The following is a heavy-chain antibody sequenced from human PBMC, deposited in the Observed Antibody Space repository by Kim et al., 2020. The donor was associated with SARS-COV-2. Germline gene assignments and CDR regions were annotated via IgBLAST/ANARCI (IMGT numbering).Heavy chain of an antibody. V-gene: IGHV4-4*02. J-gene: IGHJ2*01. D-gene: IGHD3-3*01. Sequence: SETLSLTCAVSGGSISSSNWWSWVRQPPGKGLEWIGEIYHSGSTNYNPSLKSRVTISVDKSKNQFSLKLSSVTAADTAVYYCARTYYDFWSGAVAYFDLWGRGTLVTVSS. CDR3: ARTYYDFWSGAVAYFDL. CDR1: GGSISSSNW. CDR2: IYHSGST.